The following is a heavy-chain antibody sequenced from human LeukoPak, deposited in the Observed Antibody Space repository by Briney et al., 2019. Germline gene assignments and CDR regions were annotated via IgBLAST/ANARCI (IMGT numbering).Heavy chain of an antibody. J-gene: IGHJ4*02. Sequence: GGSLRLSCAASRFTFSSYGMHWVRQAPGKGLEWVSSISSSSSYIYYVDSVKGRFTISRDNAKNTLFLQMNSLRAEDTAVYYCARGGEYSYGQLDYWGQGTLVTVSS. CDR1: RFTFSSYG. V-gene: IGHV3-21*01. D-gene: IGHD5-18*01. CDR3: ARGGEYSYGQLDY. CDR2: ISSSSSYI.